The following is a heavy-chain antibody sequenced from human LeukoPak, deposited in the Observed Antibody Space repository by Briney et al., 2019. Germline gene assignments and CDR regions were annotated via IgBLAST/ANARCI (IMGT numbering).Heavy chain of an antibody. CDR1: GYTFTGYG. D-gene: IGHD5-18*01. J-gene: IGHJ4*02. Sequence: ASVKVSCKASGYTFTGYGIIWVRPAPGQGLEWMGWTSAYNGNTNHAQKLQGRVTMTTDTSTSTAYMELRSLRSYDTAVYYRARDAPLRGSYGLYWGQGTVVTVSS. CDR3: ARDAPLRGSYGLY. V-gene: IGHV1-18*01. CDR2: TSAYNGNT.